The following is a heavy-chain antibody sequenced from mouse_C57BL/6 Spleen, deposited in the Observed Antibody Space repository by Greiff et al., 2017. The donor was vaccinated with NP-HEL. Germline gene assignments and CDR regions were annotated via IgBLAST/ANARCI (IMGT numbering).Heavy chain of an antibody. Sequence: VQLQQSGPELVKPGASVKISCKASGYAFSSSWMNWVKQRPGKGLEWIGRIYPGDGDTNYHGKFKGKATLTADKSSSTAYMQLRSLTAEDYAVYFCARDTTVGGRAMDYGGQGTAVTDAS. CDR3: ARDTTVGGRAMDY. CDR1: GYAFSSSW. V-gene: IGHV1-82*01. CDR2: IYPGDGDT. D-gene: IGHD1-1*01. J-gene: IGHJ4*01.